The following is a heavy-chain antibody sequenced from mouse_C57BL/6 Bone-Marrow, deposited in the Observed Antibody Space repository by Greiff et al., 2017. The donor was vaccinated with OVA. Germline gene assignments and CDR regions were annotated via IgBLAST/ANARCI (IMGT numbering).Heavy chain of an antibody. Sequence: QVQLQQSGPELVKPGASVKISCKASGYAFSSSWMNWVKQRPGKGLEWIGRIYPGDGDTNYNGKFKGKATLTADKSSSTAYMQLSSLTSEDSAVYFCATFTTGFAYWGQGTLVTVSA. CDR1: GYAFSSSW. V-gene: IGHV1-82*01. CDR3: ATFTTGFAY. J-gene: IGHJ3*01. CDR2: IYPGDGDT. D-gene: IGHD1-1*01.